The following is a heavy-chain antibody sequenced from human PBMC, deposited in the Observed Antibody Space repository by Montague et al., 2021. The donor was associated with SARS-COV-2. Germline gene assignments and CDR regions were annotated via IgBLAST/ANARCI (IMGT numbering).Heavy chain of an antibody. D-gene: IGHD5/OR15-5a*01. CDR2: ISTSSLYI. Sequence: SLRLSCSASGFTFSKYSMNWVRQAPGKRLEWVSSISTSSLYIYYAASVKGRFTISRANAKNTLFLQMDSLRAEDTAVYYCARALSASYSVGGDSFDIWGQGTMVTVSS. V-gene: IGHV3-21*01. J-gene: IGHJ3*02. CDR3: ARALSASYSVGGDSFDI. CDR1: GFTFSKYS.